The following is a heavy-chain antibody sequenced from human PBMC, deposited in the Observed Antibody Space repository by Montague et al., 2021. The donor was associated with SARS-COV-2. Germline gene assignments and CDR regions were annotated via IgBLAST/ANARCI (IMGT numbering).Heavy chain of an antibody. V-gene: IGHV4-59*01. D-gene: IGHD3-3*01. CDR2: IYYSGST. CDR3: ARDYRLGSYDFWCAPEWYFDL. J-gene: IGHJ2*01. Sequence: SETLSLTCTVSGGSISSYSWSWIRQPPGKGLEWIGYIYYSGSTNYNPSLKSRVTISVDTSKNQFSLKLSSVTAAATAVYYCARDYRLGSYDFWCAPEWYFDLWGRGTLVTVSS. CDR1: GGSISSYS.